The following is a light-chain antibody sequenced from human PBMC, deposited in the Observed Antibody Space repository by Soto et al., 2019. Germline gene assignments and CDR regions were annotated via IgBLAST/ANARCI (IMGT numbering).Light chain of an antibody. V-gene: IGLV2-23*02. J-gene: IGLJ1*01. CDR1: SSDVGSYNL. Sequence: QSALTQPASVSGSPGQSITISCTGTSSDVGSYNLVSWYQQHPDKAPKLMIHEVTKRPSGVSNRFSGSKSGNTASLTISGLQAEDEADYYCCSYAGSRTYVFGTGTKLTVL. CDR3: CSYAGSRTYV. CDR2: EVT.